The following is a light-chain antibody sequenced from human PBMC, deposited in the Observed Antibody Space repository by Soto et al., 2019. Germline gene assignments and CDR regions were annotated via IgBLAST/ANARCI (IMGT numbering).Light chain of an antibody. CDR1: QTLSDNY. Sequence: EIVLTQSPDTLSLSPGERATLSCRASQTLSDNYLAWYQQIPGQAPRLLIYGASIKATDIPDRFSGSGSGTDFTLTISRLEPEDFAVYYCQQYGGTPPFTFGQGTKLEIK. J-gene: IGKJ2*01. V-gene: IGKV3-20*01. CDR3: QQYGGTPPFT. CDR2: GAS.